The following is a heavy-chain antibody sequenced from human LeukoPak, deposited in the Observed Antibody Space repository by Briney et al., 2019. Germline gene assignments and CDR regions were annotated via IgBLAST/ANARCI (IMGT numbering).Heavy chain of an antibody. V-gene: IGHV4-30-2*01. CDR3: ARQEQLNAFDI. D-gene: IGHD6-19*01. CDR2: IYHSGST. J-gene: IGHJ3*02. Sequence: SETLSLTCTVSGGSISSGGYYWSWIRQPPGKGLEWIGYIYHSGSTYYNPSLKSRVTISVDRSKNQFSLKLSSVTAADTAVYYCARQEQLNAFDIWGQGTMVTVSS. CDR1: GGSISSGGYY.